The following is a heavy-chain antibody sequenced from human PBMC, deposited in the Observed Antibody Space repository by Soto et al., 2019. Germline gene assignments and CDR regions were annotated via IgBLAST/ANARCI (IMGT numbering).Heavy chain of an antibody. Sequence: GGSLRLSCAASGFTFSNYAMSWVRQAPGKRLEWISAISGSGGSTYYADSVKGRFTISRDNSKSTLYLQMNSLRAEDTAVYYCAKDREWQQLVRRYFDYWGQGTLVTVSS. J-gene: IGHJ4*02. CDR3: AKDREWQQLVRRYFDY. D-gene: IGHD6-13*01. CDR2: ISGSGGST. V-gene: IGHV3-23*01. CDR1: GFTFSNYA.